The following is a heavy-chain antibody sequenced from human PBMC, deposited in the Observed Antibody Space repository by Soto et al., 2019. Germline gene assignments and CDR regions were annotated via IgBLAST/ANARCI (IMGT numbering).Heavy chain of an antibody. V-gene: IGHV4-31*03. J-gene: IGHJ4*02. CDR1: GGSISSGGYY. Sequence: QVQLQESGPGLVKPSQTLSLTCTVSGGSISSGGYYWSWIRQHPGKGLEWIGYIYYSGSTYYNPSLKSRLTISVDTSKNQFSLKLSSVTAPDTAVYHCARDNWNYDSSGYYSFFDYWGQGTLVTVSS. CDR3: ARDNWNYDSSGYYSFFDY. CDR2: IYYSGST. D-gene: IGHD3-22*01.